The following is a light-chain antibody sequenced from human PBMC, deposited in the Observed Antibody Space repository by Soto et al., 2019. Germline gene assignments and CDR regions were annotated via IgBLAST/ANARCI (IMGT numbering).Light chain of an antibody. J-gene: IGLJ1*01. CDR1: SSDVGGYNY. V-gene: IGLV2-14*01. CDR2: DVS. CDR3: SSYTSSSTYV. Sequence: QSVVTQPASVSGSPGQSITISCTGTSSDVGGYNYVSWYQQHPGKAPKLMIYDVSNRPSGVSNRFSGSKSGNTASLTISGLQAEDEADYYCSSYTSSSTYVFGTGTKV.